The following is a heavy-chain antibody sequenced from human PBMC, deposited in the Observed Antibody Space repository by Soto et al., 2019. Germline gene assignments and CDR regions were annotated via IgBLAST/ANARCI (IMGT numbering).Heavy chain of an antibody. D-gene: IGHD2-2*01. Sequence: HVQLVQSGGELKKPGASVKVSCNTSGYTFNTYFITWVRQAPGQGLEWMGWISPHNGNTNYAEKFQGIVTMTTDTITKTAYMELRNLRFDDTAVYYCARDTSNSFDYWGQGTLVTGSS. CDR1: GYTFNTYF. CDR2: ISPHNGNT. CDR3: ARDTSNSFDY. V-gene: IGHV1-18*01. J-gene: IGHJ4*02.